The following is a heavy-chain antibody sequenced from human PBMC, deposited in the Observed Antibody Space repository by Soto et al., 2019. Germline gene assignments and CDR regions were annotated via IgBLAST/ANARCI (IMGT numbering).Heavy chain of an antibody. CDR1: RFTFSHYS. CDR2: ISSSSYTM. CDR3: ARDVDY. J-gene: IGHJ4*02. Sequence: EVQLVESGGGLVQPGGSLRLSCAANRFTFSHYSIKWVRQAPGKGLEWVSYISSSSYTMNYADSVKGRFTISRDNAKNSLYLQVNSLRDEDTAVYYCARDVDYWGQGTLVTVSS. V-gene: IGHV3-48*02.